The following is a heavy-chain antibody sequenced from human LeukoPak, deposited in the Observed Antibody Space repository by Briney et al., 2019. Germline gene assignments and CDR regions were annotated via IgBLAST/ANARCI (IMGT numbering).Heavy chain of an antibody. Sequence: SLRLSCAXXGFTFSSDGMHWVRQAPGKGLEGVAVICYHGSNKYYADSVKGRFTISKDNSKNTLYLQMNSLRAEDTAVYYCARRRGYSGYDLDYWGQGTLVTVSS. V-gene: IGHV3-33*01. CDR2: ICYHGSNK. D-gene: IGHD5-12*01. J-gene: IGHJ4*02. CDR3: ARRRGYSGYDLDY. CDR1: GFTFSSDG.